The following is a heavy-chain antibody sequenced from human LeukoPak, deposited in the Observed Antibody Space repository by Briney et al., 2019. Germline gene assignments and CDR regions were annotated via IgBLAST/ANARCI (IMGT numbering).Heavy chain of an antibody. CDR2: ISSWSSFI. Sequence: GGSLRLSCAASGFAFDTYSMTWVRQTPGKGLEWVSSISSWSSFIYSADSVTGRFTISRDNAKNSLYLQMNSLRAEDTAVYYCARAGSTNSWFDPWGQGTLVIVSS. J-gene: IGHJ5*02. V-gene: IGHV3-21*01. CDR3: ARAGSTNSWFDP. D-gene: IGHD2-2*01. CDR1: GFAFDTYS.